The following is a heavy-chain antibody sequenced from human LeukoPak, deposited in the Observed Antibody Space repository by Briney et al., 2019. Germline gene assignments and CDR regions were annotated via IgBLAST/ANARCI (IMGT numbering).Heavy chain of an antibody. Sequence: TGGSLRLSCAASGFTVSSNYMSWVRQAPGKGLEWVSVIYSGGSTYYADSVKGRFTISRDNSKNTLYLQMSSLRAEDTAVYYCAREGDGYNSDYWGQGTLVTVSS. J-gene: IGHJ4*02. D-gene: IGHD5-24*01. CDR2: IYSGGST. CDR1: GFTVSSNY. CDR3: AREGDGYNSDY. V-gene: IGHV3-53*01.